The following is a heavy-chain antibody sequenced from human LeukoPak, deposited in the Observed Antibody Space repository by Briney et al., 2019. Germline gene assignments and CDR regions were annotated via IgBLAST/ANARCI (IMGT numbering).Heavy chain of an antibody. CDR1: AFNFSIYG. Sequence: GRSLRPSCAATAFNFSIYGMDKVRQAPGKGLEWVAMIWYDGSNTYYADSVKGRFTISRDNSKNTPFLHVDSLRAVDTAVYNSPRDRCTTHFYCRGQGALVTVSS. CDR3: PRDRCTTHFYC. V-gene: IGHV3-33*01. J-gene: IGHJ1*01. D-gene: IGHD1-1*01. CDR2: IWYDGSNT.